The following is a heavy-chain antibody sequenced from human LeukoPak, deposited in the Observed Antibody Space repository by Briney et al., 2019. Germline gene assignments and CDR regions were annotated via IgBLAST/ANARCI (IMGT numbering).Heavy chain of an antibody. D-gene: IGHD2-2*01. CDR2: IRYDGSNK. V-gene: IGHV3-30*02. Sequence: GGSLRLSCAASGFTFSSYGMHWVRQAPGKGLEWVAFIRYDGSNKYYADSVKGRFTISRDNSKNTLYLQMNSLRSDDTAVYYCARRGVPAAHMGVGYYYYYMDVWGKGTTVTISS. CDR1: GFTFSSYG. J-gene: IGHJ6*03. CDR3: ARRGVPAAHMGVGYYYYYMDV.